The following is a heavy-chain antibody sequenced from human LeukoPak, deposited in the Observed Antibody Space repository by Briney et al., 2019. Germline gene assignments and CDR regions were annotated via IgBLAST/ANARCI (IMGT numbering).Heavy chain of an antibody. J-gene: IGHJ4*02. CDR1: GFTFSSYA. Sequence: GGSLRLSCAASGFTFSSYAMSWVRQAPGKGLECVSGISGNGGSTHYADSVKGRFTISRDNSKNTLYLQMNSLRAEDTAVYYCAKDRSESYFYFDFWGQGTQVTVSS. D-gene: IGHD1-26*01. V-gene: IGHV3-23*01. CDR2: ISGNGGST. CDR3: AKDRSESYFYFDF.